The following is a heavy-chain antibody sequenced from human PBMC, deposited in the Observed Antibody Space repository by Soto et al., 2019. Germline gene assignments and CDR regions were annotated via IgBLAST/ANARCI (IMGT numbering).Heavy chain of an antibody. D-gene: IGHD3-22*01. CDR1: GYTFTSYY. Sequence: ASVKVSCKASGYTFTSYYMHCVRQAPGQGLEWMGIINPSGGSTSYAQKFQGRVTMTRDTSTSTVYMELSSLRSEDTAVYYCARGGRIYYYDSSGYPEKKFDYWGQGTLVTVSS. CDR3: ARGGRIYYYDSSGYPEKKFDY. V-gene: IGHV1-46*01. J-gene: IGHJ4*02. CDR2: INPSGGST.